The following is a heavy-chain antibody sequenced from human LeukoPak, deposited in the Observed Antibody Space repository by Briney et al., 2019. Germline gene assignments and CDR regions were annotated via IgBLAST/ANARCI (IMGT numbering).Heavy chain of an antibody. V-gene: IGHV3-64*01. J-gene: IGHJ6*02. CDR1: GFTLSSYA. CDR2: ISSNGGST. CDR3: ARTTVTTPGDHYYYYYGMDV. D-gene: IGHD4-17*01. Sequence: GGSLRLSCAASGFTLSSYAMPWVRQAPGKGLEYVSAISSNGGSTYYANSVKGRFTISRDNSKNTLYLQMGSLRAEDMAVYYCARTTVTTPGDHYYYYYGMDVWGQGTTVTVSS.